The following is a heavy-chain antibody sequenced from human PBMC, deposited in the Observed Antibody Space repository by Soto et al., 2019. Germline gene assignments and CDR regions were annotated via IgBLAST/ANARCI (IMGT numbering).Heavy chain of an antibody. CDR3: ARGGFCGSGSCYFFDS. J-gene: IGHJ4*02. Sequence: EVQLEESGGGLIQPGESLRLSCVASGFSVSSNYMNWIRQAPGGGVEWVSSLYRGGSSYYADSVQGRFTISRDSSKNTVYLRMNSLRVDDTAVYYCARGGFCGSGSCYFFDSWGQGILVTVSS. V-gene: IGHV3-53*01. CDR2: LYRGGSS. CDR1: GFSVSSNY. D-gene: IGHD2-21*01.